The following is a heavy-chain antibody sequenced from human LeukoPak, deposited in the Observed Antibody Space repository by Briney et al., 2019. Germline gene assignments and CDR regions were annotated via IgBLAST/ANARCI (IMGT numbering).Heavy chain of an antibody. D-gene: IGHD1-26*01. CDR1: GFTFSSYS. CDR3: ARDGYIVGATPIDY. CDR2: ISSSSSYI. Sequence: GGSLRLSCAASGFTFSSYSMNWVRQAPGKGLEWVSSISSSSSYIYYADSVKGRFTISRDNAKNSLYLQMNSLRAEDTAVYYCARDGYIVGATPIDYWGQGTLDTVSS. V-gene: IGHV3-21*01. J-gene: IGHJ4*02.